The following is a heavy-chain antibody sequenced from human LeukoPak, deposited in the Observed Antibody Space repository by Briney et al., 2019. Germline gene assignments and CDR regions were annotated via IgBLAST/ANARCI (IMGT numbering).Heavy chain of an antibody. V-gene: IGHV3-11*04. J-gene: IGHJ4*02. Sequence: PGGSLRLSCAASGFTFSDYYMSWIRQAPGKGLEWVSYISSSGSSISYADSVKGRFTISRDNAKNSLYLQMNSLTAEDTAVYYCARWAGAILTDYWGQGTLVTASS. CDR2: ISSSGSSI. CDR1: GFTFSDYY. D-gene: IGHD1-26*01. CDR3: ARWAGAILTDY.